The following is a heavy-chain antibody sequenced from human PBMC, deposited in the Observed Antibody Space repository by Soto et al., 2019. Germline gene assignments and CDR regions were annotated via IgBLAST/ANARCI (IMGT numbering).Heavy chain of an antibody. CDR2: ISSSSSTI. CDR1: GFTFSSYS. D-gene: IGHD4-4*01. Sequence: PGGSLRLSCAASGFTFSSYSMNWVRQAPGKGLEWVSYISSSSSTIYYADSVKGRFTISRDNAKNSLYLQMNSLRAEDTAVYYCASPPLMTTETRRAFDIWGQGTMVTVSS. CDR3: ASPPLMTTETRRAFDI. V-gene: IGHV3-48*01. J-gene: IGHJ3*02.